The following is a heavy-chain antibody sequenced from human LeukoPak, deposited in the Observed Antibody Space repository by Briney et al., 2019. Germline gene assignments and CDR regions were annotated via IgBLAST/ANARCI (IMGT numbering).Heavy chain of an antibody. V-gene: IGHV3-74*01. D-gene: IGHD1-26*01. CDR1: RFSFSYFW. CDR3: TRELEYRGSPDDAFDI. Sequence: PGGSLRLSCVAPRFSFSYFWMHWVRQAPGKGLVWVSRINRDGSGTSYADSVKGRFTISRDNAKNTLSLQMNSLRAEDTAVYYCTRELEYRGSPDDAFDIWGQGTMVTVS. J-gene: IGHJ3*02. CDR2: INRDGSGT.